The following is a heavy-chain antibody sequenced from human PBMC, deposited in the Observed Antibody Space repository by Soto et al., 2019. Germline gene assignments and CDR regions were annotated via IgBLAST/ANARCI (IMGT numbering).Heavy chain of an antibody. CDR2: ISYDGSNK. CDR1: GFTFSRYG. V-gene: IGHV3-30*18. D-gene: IGHD4-17*01. J-gene: IGHJ4*02. CDR3: AKSPLSVTSSYYLDY. Sequence: QVQLVESGGGVVQPGRSLRLSCAASGFTFSRYGMHWVRQAPGKGLEWVAVISYDGSNKYYADSVKGRFTISRDNSKSTLYLQMNSLRAEDTAVYYCAKSPLSVTSSYYLDYWGQGTLVTVSS.